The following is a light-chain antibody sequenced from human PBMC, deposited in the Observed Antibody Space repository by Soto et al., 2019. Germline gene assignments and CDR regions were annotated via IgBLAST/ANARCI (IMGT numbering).Light chain of an antibody. CDR2: GAS. CDR3: QQRSNWPPWT. J-gene: IGKJ1*01. Sequence: VLTQSLGTLSLSPGERATLSCRASQSLRDTYLAWYQQKPGQAPRLLIYGASSRATGIPDRFSGTGSGTDFTLTISRLEPEDFAVYYCQQRSNWPPWTFGQGTKVDI. V-gene: IGKV3D-20*02. CDR1: QSLRDTY.